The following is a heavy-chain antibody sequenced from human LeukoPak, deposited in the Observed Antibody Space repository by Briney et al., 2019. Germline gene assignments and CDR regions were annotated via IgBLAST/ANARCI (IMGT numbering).Heavy chain of an antibody. CDR2: INPSDGST. D-gene: IGHD6-6*01. Sequence: ASVKVSCKASGYTFTSYYMHWVRQAPGQGLEWLGIINPSDGSTNYAQKFQGRVTMTRDMSTSTVYMELSSLRSEDTAVYYCARRTYSSSYSDYWGQGTLVTVSS. CDR1: GYTFTSYY. J-gene: IGHJ4*02. V-gene: IGHV1-46*01. CDR3: ARRTYSSSYSDY.